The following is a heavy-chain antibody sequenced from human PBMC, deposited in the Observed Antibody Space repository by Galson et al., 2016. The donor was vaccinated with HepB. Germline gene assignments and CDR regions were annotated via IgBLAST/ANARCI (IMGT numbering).Heavy chain of an antibody. D-gene: IGHD6-19*01. V-gene: IGHV1-3*01. CDR1: GYTFTSYA. CDR3: ARGRRMSVAGTDYYYYGMDV. CDR2: INAGNGNT. J-gene: IGHJ6*02. Sequence: SVKVSCKASGYTFTSYAMHWVRQAPGQRLEWMGWINAGNGNTKYSQKFQGRVTITRDTSASTAYMELSTLRSEDTAVYYCARGRRMSVAGTDYYYYGMDVWGQGTTVTVSS.